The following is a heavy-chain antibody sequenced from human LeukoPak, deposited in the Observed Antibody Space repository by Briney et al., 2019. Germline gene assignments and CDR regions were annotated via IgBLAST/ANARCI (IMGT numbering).Heavy chain of an antibody. Sequence: GGSLRLFCAVSGFTFSRYTMNWLRQAPGKGLEWVSSIGSGSGFIFSADSVKGRFTISRDNTKNSLYLQMNSLRVEDTAVYYCARVAAKSRGYWRQGTLVTVSS. CDR3: ARVAAKSRGY. V-gene: IGHV3-21*01. J-gene: IGHJ4*02. D-gene: IGHD6-6*01. CDR1: GFTFSRYT. CDR2: IGSGSGFI.